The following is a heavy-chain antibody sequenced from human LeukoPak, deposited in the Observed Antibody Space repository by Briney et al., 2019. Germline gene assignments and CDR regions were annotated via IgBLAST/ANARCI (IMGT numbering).Heavy chain of an antibody. D-gene: IGHD3-3*01. CDR1: GGSIISDIYF. Sequence: SSETLSLTCTVSGGSIISDIYFWGWIRQSPGQGLAWIGSIYHGGRAYYDPSFEGRATISVDVSKNQFSLNLRSVTAADTAVYNCAREGVERDYWGQGTLVTVSS. J-gene: IGHJ4*02. CDR3: AREGVERDY. CDR2: IYHGGRA. V-gene: IGHV4-39*02.